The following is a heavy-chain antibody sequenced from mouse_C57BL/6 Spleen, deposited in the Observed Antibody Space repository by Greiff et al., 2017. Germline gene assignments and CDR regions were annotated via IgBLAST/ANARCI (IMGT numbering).Heavy chain of an antibody. CDR2: ISDGGSYT. CDR1: GFTFSSYA. D-gene: IGHD1-1*01. Sequence: EVQLVESGGGLVKPGGSLKLSCAASGFTFSSYAMSWVRQTPEKRLEWVATISDGGSYTYYPDNVKGRFTIARDNAKNNLYLQMSHLKSEDTAMYYCARIIATGVAFDYWGQGTTLTVSS. V-gene: IGHV5-4*01. J-gene: IGHJ2*01. CDR3: ARIIATGVAFDY.